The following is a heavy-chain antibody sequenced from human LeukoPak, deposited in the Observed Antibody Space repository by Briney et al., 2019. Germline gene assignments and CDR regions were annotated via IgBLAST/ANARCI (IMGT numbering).Heavy chain of an antibody. CDR2: ISSSSGTI. CDR3: ARNAGMVAYYYSSESYPNY. Sequence: PGGSLRLSCAASGFTFSSYSMNWVRQAPGKGLEWVSYISSSSGTIYYADSVKGRFTISRDNAKNSLYLQMNSLRAEDTAVYYCARNAGMVAYYYSSESYPNYWGQGTLVTVSS. J-gene: IGHJ4*02. V-gene: IGHV3-48*04. CDR1: GFTFSSYS. D-gene: IGHD3-10*01.